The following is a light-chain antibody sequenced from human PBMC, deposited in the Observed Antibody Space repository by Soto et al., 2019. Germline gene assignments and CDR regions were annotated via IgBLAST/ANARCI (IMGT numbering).Light chain of an antibody. CDR2: SAS. J-gene: IGKJ1*01. CDR3: QKYNSALWT. CDR1: QAIGSY. V-gene: IGKV1-27*01. Sequence: GDRVTITCRASQAIGSYLAWYQQKPGKVPNLLIHSASTLQSGVPSRFSGSGSGTDFTLTIGSVQPEDVATYYCQKYNSALWTFGQGTKVEIK.